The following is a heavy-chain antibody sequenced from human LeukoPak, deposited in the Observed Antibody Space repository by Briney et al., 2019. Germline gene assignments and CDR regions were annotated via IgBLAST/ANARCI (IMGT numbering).Heavy chain of an antibody. Sequence: SETLSLTCTVSGGSISSSSYYWGWIRQPPGKGLEWIGSIYYSGSTYYNPSLKSRVTISVDRSKNQFSLKLSSVTAADTALYYCARDQGRAFDIWGQGTMVTVSS. CDR2: IYYSGST. CDR3: ARDQGRAFDI. CDR1: GGSISSSSYY. J-gene: IGHJ3*02. V-gene: IGHV4-39*07.